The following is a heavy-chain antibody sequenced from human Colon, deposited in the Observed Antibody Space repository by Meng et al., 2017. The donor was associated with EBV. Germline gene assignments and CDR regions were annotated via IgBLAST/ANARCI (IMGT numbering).Heavy chain of an antibody. Sequence: QAQVEQCGGGVTKPGASVNVSCMALGNTFTNYGITWVRQPPGQGLEWMGWISAYNGNTNYAQTLQGRLTMTTDTSTSTAYMELRSLRSDDTAVYYCARVEVGITSGDYWGQGTLVTVSS. J-gene: IGHJ4*02. D-gene: IGHD1-26*01. CDR1: GNTFTNYG. V-gene: IGHV1-18*01. CDR3: ARVEVGITSGDY. CDR2: ISAYNGNT.